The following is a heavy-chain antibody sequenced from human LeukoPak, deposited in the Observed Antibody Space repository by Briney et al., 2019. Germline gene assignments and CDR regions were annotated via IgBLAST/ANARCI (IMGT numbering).Heavy chain of an antibody. Sequence: GGSLRLSCAASGFTFSSYWMNWARQAPGKGLEWVASINHNGNVNYYVNSVKGRLTISRDNAKNSLYLQMSNLRAEDTAVYFCARGGGLDVWGQGATVTVSS. CDR3: ARGGGLDV. CDR1: GFTFSSYW. CDR2: INHNGNVN. V-gene: IGHV3-7*03. J-gene: IGHJ6*02. D-gene: IGHD3-16*01.